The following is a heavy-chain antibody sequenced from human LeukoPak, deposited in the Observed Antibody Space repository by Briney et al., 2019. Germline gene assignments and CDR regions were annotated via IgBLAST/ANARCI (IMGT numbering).Heavy chain of an antibody. CDR2: ISGSGGST. D-gene: IGHD3-10*01. V-gene: IGHV3-23*01. CDR3: AKHYYGSGSYYYPDAFDI. CDR1: GFTFSSYA. J-gene: IGHJ3*02. Sequence: GGSLRLSCAASGFTFSSYAMSWVRQAPGQGLEWVSAISGSGGSTYYADSVKGRFTISRDNSKNTLYLQMNSLRAEDTAVYYCAKHYYGSGSYYYPDAFDIWGQGTMVTVSS.